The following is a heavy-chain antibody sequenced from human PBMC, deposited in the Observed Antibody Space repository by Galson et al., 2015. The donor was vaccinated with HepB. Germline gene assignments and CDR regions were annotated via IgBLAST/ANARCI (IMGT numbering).Heavy chain of an antibody. D-gene: IGHD3-3*02. CDR3: ARQILATGPFDY. CDR1: GFTVSSKY. Sequence: SLRLSCAASGFTVSSKYMSWVRQAPGKGLEWVAILYGGGDTYYANSVKGRFTISRDNSRNTLYLQMDSLRVEDTAIYFCARQILATGPFDYWGQGTLATVSS. V-gene: IGHV3-66*04. CDR2: LYGGGDT. J-gene: IGHJ4*02.